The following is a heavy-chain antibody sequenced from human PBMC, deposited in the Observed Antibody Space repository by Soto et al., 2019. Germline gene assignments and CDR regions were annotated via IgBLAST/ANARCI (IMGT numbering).Heavy chain of an antibody. D-gene: IGHD3-9*01. Sequence: EVQLVESGGGLVQPGGSLRLSCAASGFTFSSYSMNWVRQAPGKGLEWVSYISSSSSTIYYADSVKGRFTISRDNAKNSLYLQMNSLRAEDTAVYYCAREHDDILTGTSPIAYWGQGTLVTVSS. CDR2: ISSSSSTI. V-gene: IGHV3-48*01. CDR1: GFTFSSYS. CDR3: AREHDDILTGTSPIAY. J-gene: IGHJ4*02.